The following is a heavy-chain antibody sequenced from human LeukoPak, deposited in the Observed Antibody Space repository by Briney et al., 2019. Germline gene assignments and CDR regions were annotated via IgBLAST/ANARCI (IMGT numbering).Heavy chain of an antibody. V-gene: IGHV4-39*01. J-gene: IGHJ4*02. Sequence: SETLSLTCTVSGASISTSNYFWGWIRQPPGKGLEWIGSIYYSGSSYYNPSLKSRLTMSIDTSRNQFSLKLNSVTAANTAVYYCARGTITTVTDSWGPGTLVTVSS. CDR3: ARGTITTVTDS. D-gene: IGHD4-17*01. CDR1: GASISTSNYF. CDR2: IYYSGSS.